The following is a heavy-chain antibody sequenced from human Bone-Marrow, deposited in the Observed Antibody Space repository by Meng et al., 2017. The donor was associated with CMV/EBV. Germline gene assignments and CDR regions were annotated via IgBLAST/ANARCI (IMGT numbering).Heavy chain of an antibody. J-gene: IGHJ6*02. CDR1: YY. CDR3: ARDPTTNSGSYSEDYYYYGMDV. Sequence: YYMSWFRQAPGKGLEWVSYISRSGSTIYYADSVKGRFTISRDNAKNSLYLQMNSLRAEDTAVYYCARDPTTNSGSYSEDYYYYGMDVWGQGTTVTVSS. V-gene: IGHV3-11*01. D-gene: IGHD1-26*01. CDR2: ISRSGSTI.